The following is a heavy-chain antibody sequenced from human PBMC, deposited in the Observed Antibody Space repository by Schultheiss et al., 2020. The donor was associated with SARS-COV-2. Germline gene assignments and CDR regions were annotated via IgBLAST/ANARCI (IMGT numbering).Heavy chain of an antibody. Sequence: GGSLRLSCAASGFTFSNCGIHWVRQAPGKGLEWVALISSDGSKKYYSDSVKGRFDISRDNSKKTLYMQMNSLRVEDTAIYYCAKDSYNTAGWFDFWGQGTLVTVSS. CDR3: AKDSYNTAGWFDF. CDR2: ISSDGSKK. V-gene: IGHV3-30*18. D-gene: IGHD3-10*01. CDR1: GFTFSNCG. J-gene: IGHJ5*01.